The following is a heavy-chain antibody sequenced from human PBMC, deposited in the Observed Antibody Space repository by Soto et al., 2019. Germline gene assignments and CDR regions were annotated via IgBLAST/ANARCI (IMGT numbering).Heavy chain of an antibody. V-gene: IGHV4-39*01. CDR3: ARHKSGSDWLDP. J-gene: IGHJ5*02. CDR1: GGSISDISYC. Sequence: KTSESLSLPCAVSGGSISDISYCWGWIRQPPGKGLQWIGCMFYSGATYYNPSLKNRVTLSVDTSNNEFSLKLVSVTAPDTAVYYCARHKSGSDWLDPWGQGTLVTVSS. CDR2: MFYSGAT. D-gene: IGHD2-15*01.